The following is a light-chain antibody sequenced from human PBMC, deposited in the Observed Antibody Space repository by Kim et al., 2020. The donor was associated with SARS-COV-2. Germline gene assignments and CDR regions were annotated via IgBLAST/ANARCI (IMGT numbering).Light chain of an antibody. J-gene: IGKJ2*02. CDR3: LQHSNYPCT. Sequence: DIQMTQSPSSLSASVGDRVTITCRASQGIGNDLGWYQQKPGKAPKRLIYVASSLQSGVPSRFSGGGSGTEFTLTISSLQPEDFATYYCLQHSNYPCTFGQGTKLEI. CDR1: QGIGND. V-gene: IGKV1-17*01. CDR2: VAS.